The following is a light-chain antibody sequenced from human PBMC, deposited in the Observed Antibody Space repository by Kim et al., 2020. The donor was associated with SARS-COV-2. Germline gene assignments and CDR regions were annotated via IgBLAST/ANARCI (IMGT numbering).Light chain of an antibody. J-gene: IGKJ3*01. CDR3: QQANNFPFA. Sequence: ASVGDRVTITFRASQDIHTWLAWYQQKPGKAPKLLIYGASSLQTGVPLRFSGSGSGTDFTLTINSLQPEDFGTYYCQQANNFPFAFGPGTKVDIK. V-gene: IGKV1D-12*01. CDR2: GAS. CDR1: QDIHTW.